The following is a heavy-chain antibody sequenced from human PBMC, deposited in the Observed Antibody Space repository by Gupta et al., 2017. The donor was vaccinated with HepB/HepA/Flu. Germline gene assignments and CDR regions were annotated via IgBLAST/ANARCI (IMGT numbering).Heavy chain of an antibody. V-gene: IGHV3-21*01. CDR2: ISSSSSYI. J-gene: IGHJ4*02. D-gene: IGHD3-10*01. CDR1: GFTFSSYS. CDR3: ARGRTKIDY. Sequence: EVQLVESGGGLVKPGGSLRLSCAASGFTFSSYSMNWVRQAPGKGLEWVSSISSSSSYIYYADSVKGRFTISRDNAKNSLYLQMNSLRAEDTAVYYCARGRTKIDYWGQGTLVTVSS.